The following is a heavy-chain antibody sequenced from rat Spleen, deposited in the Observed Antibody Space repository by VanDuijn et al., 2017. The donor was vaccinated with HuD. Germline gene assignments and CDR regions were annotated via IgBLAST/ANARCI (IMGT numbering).Heavy chain of an antibody. CDR2: ITNTGRST. Sequence: EVQLVESGGGLVQPGRSLKLSCVASGFTFNNYWMTWIRQAPGKGLEWVASITNTGRSTYYPDSVRGRFAISRDTAENTLYLQMSSLRSEDTATYDGTRKGELWGQGVMVTVSS. J-gene: IGHJ2*01. V-gene: IGHV5-31*01. CDR1: GFTFNNYW. CDR3: TRKGEL. D-gene: IGHD5-1*01.